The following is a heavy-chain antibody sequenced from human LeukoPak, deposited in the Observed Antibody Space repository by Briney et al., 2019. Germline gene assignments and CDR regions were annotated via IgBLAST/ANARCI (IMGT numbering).Heavy chain of an antibody. CDR3: ARGRPGNYFDY. V-gene: IGHV3-74*01. D-gene: IGHD1-26*01. Sequence: GGSLRLSCAASGFMFSSNWMSWVRLAPGKGLVWVSYISSDGSSTNYADSVKGRFTISRDNAKNTLYVQMNSLRADDTAVYYCARGRPGNYFDYWGQGTLVTVSS. J-gene: IGHJ4*02. CDR1: GFMFSSNW. CDR2: ISSDGSST.